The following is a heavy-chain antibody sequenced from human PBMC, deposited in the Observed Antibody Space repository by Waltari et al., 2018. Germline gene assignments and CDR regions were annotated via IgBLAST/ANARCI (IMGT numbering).Heavy chain of an antibody. CDR1: GGSISSSNW. CDR2: IYHSGSP. V-gene: IGHV4-4*01. Sequence: QVQLQESGPGLVKPSGTLSLTCAVSGGSISSSNWWSWVRQPPGKGLEWIGEIYHSGSPNYNPSLKSRVTISVDKSKNQFSLKLSSVTAADTAVYCCARRPNKRYFDWLLEDYYYMDVWGKGTTVTVSS. D-gene: IGHD3-9*01. J-gene: IGHJ6*03. CDR3: ARRPNKRYFDWLLEDYYYMDV.